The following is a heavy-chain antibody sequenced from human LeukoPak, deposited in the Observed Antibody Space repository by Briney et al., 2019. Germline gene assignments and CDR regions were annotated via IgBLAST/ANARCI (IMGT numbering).Heavy chain of an antibody. D-gene: IGHD3-3*01. CDR1: GGTFSSYA. CDR2: IIPIFGTA. Sequence: SVKVSCKASGGTFSSYAISWVRQAPGQGLEWMGGIIPIFGTANYAQKFQGRVTITTDESTSTAYMELNSLRSEDTAVYYCARGGYSYDFWSGYSSYYYYYMDVWGKGTTVTVSS. V-gene: IGHV1-69*05. CDR3: ARGGYSYDFWSGYSSYYYYYMDV. J-gene: IGHJ6*03.